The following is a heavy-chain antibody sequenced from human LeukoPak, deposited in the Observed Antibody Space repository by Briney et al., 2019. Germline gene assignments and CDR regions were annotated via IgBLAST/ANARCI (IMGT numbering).Heavy chain of an antibody. CDR1: GYSFTSYW. CDR2: MYPGVFDT. CDR3: ARPQWDDSSGYYSYYFDY. J-gene: IGHJ4*02. D-gene: IGHD3-22*01. Sequence: GEALTFYCPGYGYSFTSYWIGWVRQMRRKGLEWMGIMYPGVFDTRDGQSMQGQVTTEADKSISTAYLQWSSLKAADTAMYYCARPQWDDSSGYYSYYFDYWGQGTLVTASS. V-gene: IGHV5-51*01.